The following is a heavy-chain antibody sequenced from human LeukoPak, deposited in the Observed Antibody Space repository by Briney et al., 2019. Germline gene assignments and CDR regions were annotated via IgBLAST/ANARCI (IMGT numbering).Heavy chain of an antibody. J-gene: IGHJ3*02. Sequence: SETLSLTCTVSGDSDRKHCWSWIRQPPGKGLQWIGYIYYSGTTNYNPSLKSRVTISLDMSKNQLSLKLTYVTPADTAVYYCARETPFSGVQRGRPLEAFDIWGRGTMVNVSS. V-gene: IGHV4-59*02. CDR1: GDSDRKHC. CDR2: IYYSGTT. D-gene: IGHD3-10*01. CDR3: ARETPFSGVQRGRPLEAFDI.